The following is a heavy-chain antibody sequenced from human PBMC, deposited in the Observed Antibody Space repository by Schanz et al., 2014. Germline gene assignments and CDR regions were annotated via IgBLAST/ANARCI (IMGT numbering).Heavy chain of an antibody. J-gene: IGHJ4*02. Sequence: EVQLVESGGGLVQPGGSLRLSRVASGFTFSNYWMTWVRQAPGKGLEWVANIKQDESEKYYVDSVKGRFTISRDNAKNSLYLEMNSLRAENTAVYYCARIGGSVFDYWAQGTLVTVSS. CDR3: ARIGGSVFDY. D-gene: IGHD3-10*01. CDR2: IKQDESEK. V-gene: IGHV3-7*05. CDR1: GFTFSNYW.